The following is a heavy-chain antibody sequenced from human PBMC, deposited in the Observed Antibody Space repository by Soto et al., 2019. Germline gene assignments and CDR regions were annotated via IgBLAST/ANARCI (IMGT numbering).Heavy chain of an antibody. J-gene: IGHJ3*02. CDR2: IYIGGAT. CDR1: GFPLRSDH. D-gene: IGHD6-19*01. V-gene: IGHV3-66*01. CDR3: ARDLNSGGLYTFDI. Sequence: PGGSLRLSFAASGFPLRSDHMRGVRQAPGKGLEWVSVIYIGGATYYADSVKGRFTISRDDSKNTLFLHMNSLRAEDTAVYYCARDLNSGGLYTFDIWGQGTMVTVSS.